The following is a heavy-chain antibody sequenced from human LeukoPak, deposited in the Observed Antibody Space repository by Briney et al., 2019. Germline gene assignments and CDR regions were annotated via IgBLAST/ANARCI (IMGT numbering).Heavy chain of an antibody. D-gene: IGHD6-19*01. J-gene: IGHJ6*03. CDR2: IYHSGST. CDR3: ASLTGYSSGWYGYYYYMDV. V-gene: IGHV4-38-2*02. Sequence: SETLSLTCTVSGYSISSGYYWGWIRPPPGKGLEWIGNIYHSGSTYYNPSLKSRVTISVDTSKNQFSLKLSSVTAADTAVYYCASLTGYSSGWYGYYYYMDVWGKGTTVTVSS. CDR1: GYSISSGYY.